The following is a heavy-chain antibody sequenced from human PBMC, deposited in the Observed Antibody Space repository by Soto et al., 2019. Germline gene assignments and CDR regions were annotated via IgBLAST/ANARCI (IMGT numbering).Heavy chain of an antibody. D-gene: IGHD3-10*01. V-gene: IGHV5-51*01. Sequence: GESLKISCKGSGYSFTSYWIGWVRQMPGKGLEWMGIIYPGDSDTRYSPSFQGQVTISADKSISTAYLQWSSLKASDTAMYYCARQTYYYGPRRPLAYWGQGTLVTVSS. J-gene: IGHJ4*02. CDR2: IYPGDSDT. CDR1: GYSFTSYW. CDR3: ARQTYYYGPRRPLAY.